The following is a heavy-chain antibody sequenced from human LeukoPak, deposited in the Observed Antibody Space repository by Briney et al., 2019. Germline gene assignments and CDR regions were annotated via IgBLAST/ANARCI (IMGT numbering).Heavy chain of an antibody. D-gene: IGHD6-19*01. CDR2: IYHSGST. CDR1: GGSISSGGYS. V-gene: IGHV4-30-2*01. Sequence: SETLSLTCAVSGGSISSGGYSWSWIRQPPGKGLEWIGYIYHSGSTYYNPSLKSRGTISVDRSKNQFSLKLSSVTAADTAVYYCASQTRSGRQFESWGQGTPVTVSS. CDR3: ASQTRSGRQFES. J-gene: IGHJ4*02.